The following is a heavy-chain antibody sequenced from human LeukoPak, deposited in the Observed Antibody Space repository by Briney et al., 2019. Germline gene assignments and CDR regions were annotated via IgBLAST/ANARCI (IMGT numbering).Heavy chain of an antibody. CDR1: GGSISCGSYF. CDR2: IYYSGSA. J-gene: IGHJ4*02. CDR3: GRGRDYEDS. V-gene: IGHV4-31*03. Sequence: SETLSLTCSVSGGSISCGSYFWSWIRQHPGKGLEWIGYIYYSGSAYYNPSLKSRVTISVDSSKNQFSLKLSSVTAADTAVYYCGRGRDYEDSWGQGTLVTVSS. D-gene: IGHD4-17*01.